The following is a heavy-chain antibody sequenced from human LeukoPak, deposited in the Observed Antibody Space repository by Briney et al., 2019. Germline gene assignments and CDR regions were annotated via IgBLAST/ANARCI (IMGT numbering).Heavy chain of an antibody. CDR3: ARDRVATILYYFDY. Sequence: PGRSLRLSCAGSGFTFSSYAMHWVRQAPGKGLEWVAVISYDGSNKYYADSVKGRFTISRDNSKNTLYLQMNSLRAEDTAVYYCARDRVATILYYFDYWGQGTLVTVSS. CDR2: ISYDGSNK. V-gene: IGHV3-30-3*01. J-gene: IGHJ4*02. D-gene: IGHD5-12*01. CDR1: GFTFSSYA.